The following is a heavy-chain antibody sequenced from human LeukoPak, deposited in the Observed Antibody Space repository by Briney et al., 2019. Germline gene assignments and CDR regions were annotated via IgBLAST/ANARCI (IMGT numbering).Heavy chain of an antibody. CDR3: AKGASYGGNYY. V-gene: IGHV1-69*04. D-gene: IGHD4-23*01. Sequence: ASVKVSCKASGGTFSSYAISWVRQAPGQGLEWMGRIIPILGIANYAQKFQGRVTITADKSTSTAYMELSSLTSEDTAVYYCAKGASYGGNYYWGQGTLVTVSS. J-gene: IGHJ4*02. CDR2: IIPILGIA. CDR1: GGTFSSYA.